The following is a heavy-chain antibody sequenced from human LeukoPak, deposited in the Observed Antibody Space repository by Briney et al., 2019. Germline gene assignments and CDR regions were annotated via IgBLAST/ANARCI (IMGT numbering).Heavy chain of an antibody. V-gene: IGHV3-21*01. CDR1: EFTFSSYS. Sequence: GGSLRLSCAASEFTFSSYSMTWVRQAPGKGLEWVSSISSSSSYIYYADSVKGRFTISRDNAKNSLYLQMNSLRAEDTAVYYCARDRVVRGVIYGMDVWGQGTTVTVSS. J-gene: IGHJ6*02. CDR3: ARDRVVRGVIYGMDV. D-gene: IGHD3-10*01. CDR2: ISSSSSYI.